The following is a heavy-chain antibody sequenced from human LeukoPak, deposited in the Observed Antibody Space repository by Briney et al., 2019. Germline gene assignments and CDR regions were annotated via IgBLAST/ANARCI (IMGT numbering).Heavy chain of an antibody. Sequence: SVKVSCKASGGTFSSYAISWVRQAPGQGLERMGGIIPIFGTANYAQKFQGRVTITADESTSTAYMELSSLRSEDTAVYYCAGYCSGGSCYWDNGFDPWGQGTLVTVSS. CDR2: IIPIFGTA. J-gene: IGHJ5*02. CDR1: GGTFSSYA. V-gene: IGHV1-69*13. CDR3: AGYCSGGSCYWDNGFDP. D-gene: IGHD2-15*01.